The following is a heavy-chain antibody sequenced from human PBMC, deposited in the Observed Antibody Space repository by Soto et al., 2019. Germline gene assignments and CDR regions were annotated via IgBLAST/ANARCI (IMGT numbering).Heavy chain of an antibody. V-gene: IGHV4-34*01. CDR1: GGSFSGYY. J-gene: IGHJ6*02. CDR3: ARVTLRYYDFWSGFRTQYGMDV. CDR2: INHSGST. D-gene: IGHD3-3*01. Sequence: SETLSLTCAVYGGSFSGYYWSWIRQPPGKGLEWIGEINHSGSTNYNPSLKSRVTISVDTSKNQFSLKLSSVTAADTAVYYCARVTLRYYDFWSGFRTQYGMDVWGQGTTVTVSS.